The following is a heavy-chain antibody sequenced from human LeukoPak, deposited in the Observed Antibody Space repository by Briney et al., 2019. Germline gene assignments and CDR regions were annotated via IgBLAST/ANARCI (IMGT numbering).Heavy chain of an antibody. J-gene: IGHJ3*02. CDR2: INPNSGGT. Sequence: ASVKVSCKASGYTFTGYYMHWVRQAPGQGLEWMGWINPNSGGTNYAQKFQGRVTMTRDTSISTAYMELSSLRSEDTAVYYCATDSTPRPWADAFDIWGQGTMVTVSS. CDR3: ATDSTPRPWADAFDI. CDR1: GYTFTGYY. D-gene: IGHD2-15*01. V-gene: IGHV1-2*02.